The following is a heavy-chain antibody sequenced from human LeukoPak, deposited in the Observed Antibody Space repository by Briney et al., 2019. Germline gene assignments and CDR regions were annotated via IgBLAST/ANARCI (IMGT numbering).Heavy chain of an antibody. Sequence: SQTLSLTCTVSGGSISSGSYYWSWIRQPAGKGLEWVGRIYTSGSTNYNPSLKSRVTISVDTSKNQFSLKLSSVTAADTAVYHCARIARATLLRGRRYYFDYWGQGTLVTVSS. V-gene: IGHV4-61*02. J-gene: IGHJ4*02. CDR1: GGSISSGSYY. CDR3: ARIARATLLRGRRYYFDY. CDR2: IYTSGST. D-gene: IGHD2-15*01.